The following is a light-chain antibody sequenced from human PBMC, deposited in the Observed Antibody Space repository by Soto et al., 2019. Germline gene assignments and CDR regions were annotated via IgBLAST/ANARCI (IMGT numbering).Light chain of an antibody. V-gene: IGKV1-5*01. CDR2: DAS. Sequence: DIQLTQPPSTLSASVGDEVTITCRSSQTISRWFAWYQQKPGRAPKLLISDASTLESGVPSRFSGSGSETEFTLTISRLQPDDFATYFCHSRAFGQGTRLEIK. CDR1: QTISRW. J-gene: IGKJ5*01. CDR3: HSRA.